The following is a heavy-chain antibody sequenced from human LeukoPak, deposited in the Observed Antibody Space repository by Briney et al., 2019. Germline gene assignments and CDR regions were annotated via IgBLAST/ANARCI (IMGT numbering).Heavy chain of an antibody. J-gene: IGHJ3*02. CDR1: GYSFTSYW. Sequence: GESLKISCKGSGYSFTSYWIGWVRQMPGKGLEWMGIIYPGDSDTRYSPSFQGQVTISADKSISTAYLQWSSLKASDTAMYHCARPGYSSSWYRAFDIWGQGTMVTVSS. D-gene: IGHD6-13*01. CDR3: ARPGYSSSWYRAFDI. CDR2: IYPGDSDT. V-gene: IGHV5-51*01.